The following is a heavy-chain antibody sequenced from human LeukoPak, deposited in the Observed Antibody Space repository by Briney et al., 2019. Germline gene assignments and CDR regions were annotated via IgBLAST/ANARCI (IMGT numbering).Heavy chain of an antibody. Sequence: GGSLRLSCAASGFTFSSYAMSWVRQAPGKGLEWVSAISGSGGSTYYADSVKGRFTISRDNSKNTLYLQMNSLRAEDTAVYYSAKDGLEYGSGSYLYYYYYYMDVWGKGTTVTVSS. CDR2: ISGSGGST. J-gene: IGHJ6*03. CDR1: GFTFSSYA. CDR3: AKDGLEYGSGSYLYYYYYYMDV. V-gene: IGHV3-23*01. D-gene: IGHD3-10*01.